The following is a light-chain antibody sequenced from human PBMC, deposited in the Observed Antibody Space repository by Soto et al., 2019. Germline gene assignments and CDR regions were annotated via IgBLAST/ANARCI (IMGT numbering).Light chain of an antibody. Sequence: QSVLTQPPSASGTPGQRVIMSCSGSSSNIRSHTVNWYQQLPGTAPKLLIYSNNQRPSGVPDRFSGSKSGTSASLAISGLQSEDEADYYCQSYDSSLSVVFGGGTKVTVL. J-gene: IGLJ2*01. CDR1: SSNIRSHT. V-gene: IGLV1-44*01. CDR2: SNN. CDR3: QSYDSSLSVV.